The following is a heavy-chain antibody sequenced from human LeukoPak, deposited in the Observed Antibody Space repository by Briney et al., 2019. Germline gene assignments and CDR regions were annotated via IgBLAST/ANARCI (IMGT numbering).Heavy chain of an antibody. CDR2: ISSSSSYI. J-gene: IGHJ3*02. V-gene: IGHV3-21*01. CDR3: ARKWELTDAFDI. CDR1: GFTFSSYS. D-gene: IGHD1-26*01. Sequence: GGSLRLSCAASGFTFSSYSMNWVRQAPGKGLEWVSSISSSSSYIYYADSVKGRFTISRDNAKNSLYLQMNSLRAEDTAVYYCARKWELTDAFDIWGQGTMVTVSS.